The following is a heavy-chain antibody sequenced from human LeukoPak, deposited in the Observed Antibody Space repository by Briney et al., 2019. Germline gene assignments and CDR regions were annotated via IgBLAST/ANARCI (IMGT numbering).Heavy chain of an antibody. CDR2: IYSGGSS. D-gene: IGHD6-19*01. V-gene: IGHV3-53*01. CDR1: GFTVSSKY. J-gene: IGHJ4*02. Sequence: GGSLRLSCAASGFTVSSKYMSWVRQALGKGLEWLSVIYSGGSSYYADSVKGRFTISRDNSKNTLYLQMNSLRAEDTAVYYCARGYSSGWIFYYFDYWGQGTLVTVSS. CDR3: ARGYSSGWIFYYFDY.